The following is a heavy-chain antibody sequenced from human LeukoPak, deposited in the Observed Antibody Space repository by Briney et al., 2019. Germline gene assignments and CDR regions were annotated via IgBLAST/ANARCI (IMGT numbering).Heavy chain of an antibody. CDR2: ISRNSGSI. J-gene: IGHJ4*02. CDR1: GFTFDDYA. V-gene: IGHV3-9*01. D-gene: IGHD4-17*01. Sequence: PGGSLRLSCAASGFTFDDYAMHWVRQAPGKGLEWVSGISRNSGSIGYADSVKGRFTISRDNAKNSLYLQMNSLRAEDTALYYCAKGPHFGDYGSPFDYWGQGTLVTVSS. CDR3: AKGPHFGDYGSPFDY.